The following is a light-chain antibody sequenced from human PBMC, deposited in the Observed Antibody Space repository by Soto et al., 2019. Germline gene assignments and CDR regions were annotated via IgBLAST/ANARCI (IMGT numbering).Light chain of an antibody. V-gene: IGKV1-5*03. CDR3: EQYSSYPSLT. Sequence: DIQMTQSPSTLSASVGDRVSITCRARQTINNLMAWYQQKPGQAPKLLIYKASNLETGVPSRFSGSGSGTEFTLNISSLQPDDFATYYCEQYSSYPSLTFGGGTKVDIK. CDR2: KAS. CDR1: QTINNL. J-gene: IGKJ4*01.